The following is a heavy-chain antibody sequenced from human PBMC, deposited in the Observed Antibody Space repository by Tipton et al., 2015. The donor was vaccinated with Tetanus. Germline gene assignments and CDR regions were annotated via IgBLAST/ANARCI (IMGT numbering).Heavy chain of an antibody. CDR3: ARHHPPRGFPYGGLHP. V-gene: IGHV4-31*02. CDR1: GGPISTGGYS. D-gene: IGHD3-16*01. J-gene: IGHJ5*02. CDR2: IYDSGNT. Sequence: LRLSCTVSGGPISTGGYSWNWIRQLPGKGLEWIGYIYDSGNTFYNPSLKSRVTISVDASKTQFSLKLTSVTAADTAVYYCARHHPPRGFPYGGLHPWGQGTLVTVSS.